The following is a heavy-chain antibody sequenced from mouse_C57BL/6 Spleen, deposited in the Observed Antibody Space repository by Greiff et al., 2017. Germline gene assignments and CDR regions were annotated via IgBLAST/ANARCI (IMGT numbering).Heavy chain of an antibody. V-gene: IGHV1-69*01. CDR1: GYTFTSYW. CDR3: ARGSLGDY. CDR2: IDPSDSYT. J-gene: IGHJ2*01. D-gene: IGHD6-2*01. Sequence: QVQLQQPGAELVMPGASVKLSCKASGYTFTSYWMHWVKQRPGQGLEWIGEIDPSDSYTNYNQKFQGKSTLTVDKSSSTAYMQLSSLTSEDSAVYYCARGSLGDYWGQGTTLTVSS.